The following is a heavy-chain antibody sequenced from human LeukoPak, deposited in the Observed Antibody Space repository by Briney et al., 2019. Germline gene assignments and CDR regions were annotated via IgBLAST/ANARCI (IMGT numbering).Heavy chain of an antibody. V-gene: IGHV4-39*01. CDR3: ASDGSGYSDWSFDL. CDR1: GGSISSTSHY. D-gene: IGHD3-22*01. Sequence: SETLSLTCTLSGGSISSTSHYWGWIRQAPGKGLEWIGSIHYSGTTYSTPSLKSRITMSIDSSKSQFSLKLTSVPAADTAVYYCASDGSGYSDWSFDLWGRGTLVTVSS. CDR2: IHYSGTT. J-gene: IGHJ2*01.